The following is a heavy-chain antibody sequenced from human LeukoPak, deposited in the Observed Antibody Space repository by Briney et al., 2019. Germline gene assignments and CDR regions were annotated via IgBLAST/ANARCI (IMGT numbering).Heavy chain of an antibody. CDR1: GFTFSNYA. CDR2: ISYDGSNK. Sequence: GGSLRLTCAASGFTFSNYALHWVLQAPGKGLEWVAVISYDGSNKYYADSVKGRFTISRDNSKSTLYLQMNSLRAEDTAVYYRARSYGSGSYADYWGQGTLVTVSS. D-gene: IGHD3-10*01. J-gene: IGHJ4*02. CDR3: ARSYGSGSYADY. V-gene: IGHV3-30*04.